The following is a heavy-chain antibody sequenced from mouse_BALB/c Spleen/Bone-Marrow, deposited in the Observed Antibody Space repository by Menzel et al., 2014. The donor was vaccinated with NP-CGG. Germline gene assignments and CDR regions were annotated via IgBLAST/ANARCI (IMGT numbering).Heavy chain of an antibody. Sequence: EVKLMESGGGLVQPGGSLRLSCAPSGFTFTDYYMNWVRQPPGKALEWLGFIRNKANGYTTEYSASVKGRFTTSRDNSQNILYLQMNTLRAEDSATYYCARDKGRVFFDYWGQGTTLTVSS. CDR1: GFTFTDYY. J-gene: IGHJ2*01. V-gene: IGHV7-3*02. CDR3: ARDKGRVFFDY. CDR2: IRNKANGYTT.